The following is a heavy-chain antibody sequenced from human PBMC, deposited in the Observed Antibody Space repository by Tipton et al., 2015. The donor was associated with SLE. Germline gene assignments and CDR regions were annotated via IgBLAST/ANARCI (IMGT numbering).Heavy chain of an antibody. J-gene: IGHJ6*02. CDR2: IIPIFGTA. CDR3: VRDRKDNSNVYQYGVDL. V-gene: IGHV1-69*01. CDR1: GGTFGIYA. Sequence: QVQLVQSGAEVKEPGSSVKVSCKASGGTFGIYAISWVRQAPGQGPEWMGGIIPIFGTANYAQIFQDRVTITADESARTAYMELSSLGFDDTAVYYCVRDRKDNSNVYQYGVDLWGPGTTVTVSS. D-gene: IGHD4-11*01.